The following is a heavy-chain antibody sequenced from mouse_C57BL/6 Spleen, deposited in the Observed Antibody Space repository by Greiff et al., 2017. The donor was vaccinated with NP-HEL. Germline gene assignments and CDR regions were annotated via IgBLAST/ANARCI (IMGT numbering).Heavy chain of an antibody. J-gene: IGHJ4*01. V-gene: IGHV1-52*01. D-gene: IGHD2-4*01. Sequence: QVQLKQPGAELVRPGSSVKLSCKASGYTFTSYWMHWVKQRPIQGLEWIGNIDPSDSETHYNQKFKDKATLTVDKSSSTAYMQLSSLTSEDSAVYYCARGHTYYDYDVGRMDYWGQGTSVTVSS. CDR1: GYTFTSYW. CDR2: IDPSDSET. CDR3: ARGHTYYDYDVGRMDY.